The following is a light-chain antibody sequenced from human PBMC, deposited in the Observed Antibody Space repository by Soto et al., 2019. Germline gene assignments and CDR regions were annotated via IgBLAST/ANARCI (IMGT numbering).Light chain of an antibody. CDR3: QQYNNWPRT. J-gene: IGKJ1*01. V-gene: IGKV3-15*01. CDR2: DAS. CDR1: QSVRSN. Sequence: EIVMTQSPVTLSVSPGERATLSCRASQSVRSNLAWYQQKPGQAPRLLMYDASTRATGIPARFSGSGSGTEFTLTLISLQSEDFAVYYCQQYNNWPRTFGQGSMVDIK.